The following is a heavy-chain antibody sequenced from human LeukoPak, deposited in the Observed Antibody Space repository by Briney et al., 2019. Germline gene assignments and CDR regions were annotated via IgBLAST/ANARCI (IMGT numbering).Heavy chain of an antibody. J-gene: IGHJ6*02. CDR2: INPNSGGT. D-gene: IGHD1-26*01. V-gene: IGHV1-2*04. CDR3: ARDSGSYAGYYYYGMDV. CDR1: GYTFTSYD. Sequence: ASVKVSCKASGYTFTSYDINWVRQATGQGLEWMGWINPNSGGTNYAQKFQGWVTMTRDTSISTAYMELSRLRSDDTAVYYCARDSGSYAGYYYYGMDVWGQGTTVTVSS.